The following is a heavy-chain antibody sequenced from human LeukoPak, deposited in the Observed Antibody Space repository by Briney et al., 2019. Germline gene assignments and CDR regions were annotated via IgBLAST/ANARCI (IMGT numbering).Heavy chain of an antibody. CDR1: GFSFRDYG. Sequence: AGGSLRLSCAASGFSFRDYGMSWVRQAPGKGLEWVSLISWDGGSTYYADSVKGRFTISRDNSKNSLYLQMNSLRTEDTALYYCAKDDGSGSFAYWGQGTLVTVSS. V-gene: IGHV3-43*02. J-gene: IGHJ4*02. CDR3: AKDDGSGSFAY. D-gene: IGHD3-10*01. CDR2: ISWDGGST.